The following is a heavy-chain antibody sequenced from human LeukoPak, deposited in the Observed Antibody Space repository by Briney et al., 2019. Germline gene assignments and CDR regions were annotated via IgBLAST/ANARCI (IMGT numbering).Heavy chain of an antibody. CDR1: GGSISSYY. J-gene: IGHJ3*02. CDR3: ARVFGYCTNGVCYWKYAFDI. Sequence: QASETLSLTCTVSGGSISSYYWSWIRQPPGKGLEWIGYIYYSGSTNYNPSLKSRVTISVDTSKNQFSLKLSSVTAADTAVYYCARVFGYCTNGVCYWKYAFDIWGQGTMVTVSS. D-gene: IGHD2-8*01. V-gene: IGHV4-59*01. CDR2: IYYSGST.